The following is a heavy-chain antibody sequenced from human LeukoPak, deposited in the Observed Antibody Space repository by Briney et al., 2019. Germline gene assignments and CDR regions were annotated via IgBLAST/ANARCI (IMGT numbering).Heavy chain of an antibody. CDR2: ITGSGDKI. CDR3: AKENPVGGTNYFDY. J-gene: IGHJ4*02. Sequence: GGSLRLSCAASGFIFRTYPMSWVRQAPGKGLEWVSAITGSGDKIYYADSVKGRFTISRDNSKNTLSLQMNSLRPEDTAVYYCAKENPVGGTNYFDYWGQGTLVTVSS. CDR1: GFIFRTYP. V-gene: IGHV3-23*01. D-gene: IGHD1-26*01.